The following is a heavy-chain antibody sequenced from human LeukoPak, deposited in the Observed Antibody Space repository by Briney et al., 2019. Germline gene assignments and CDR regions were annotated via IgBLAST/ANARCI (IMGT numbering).Heavy chain of an antibody. CDR2: ISNSGTT. D-gene: IGHD1-26*01. CDR3: ARWDGDP. J-gene: IGHJ5*02. CDR1: GGSISSGSYY. V-gene: IGHV4-61*02. Sequence: SETLSLTCTVSGGSISSGSYYWTWIQQPAGKGLEWIGRISNSGTTNYNPSLKSRVTMSVDTSRNQFSLNLNSVTAADTAIYYCARWDGDPWGQGTLVTVSS.